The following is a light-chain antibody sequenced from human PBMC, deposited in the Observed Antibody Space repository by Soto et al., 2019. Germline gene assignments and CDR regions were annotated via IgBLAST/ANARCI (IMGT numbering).Light chain of an antibody. Sequence: ERVMTQSPATLSVSPGERATLSCRASQSVSSNLAWYQQKPGQAPRLLIYGASTRATGIAARFSGSGSGTEFTLSISSLQSEDFAVYYCQQYNSWPPYPFGQGTKLEIK. CDR1: QSVSSN. J-gene: IGKJ2*01. CDR2: GAS. CDR3: QQYNSWPPYP. V-gene: IGKV3-15*01.